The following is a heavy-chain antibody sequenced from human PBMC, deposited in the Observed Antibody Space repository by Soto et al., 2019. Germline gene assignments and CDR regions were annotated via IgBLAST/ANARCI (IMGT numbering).Heavy chain of an antibody. D-gene: IGHD4-17*01. CDR1: GFTFSGYA. J-gene: IGHJ4*01. CDR2: IHGGGNSA. Sequence: EVQLLESGGDLVQPGRSLRLSCAASGFTFSGYAMSWVRQAPGKGLEWVSVIHGGGNSAYYADSVKGRFTISRDNSKNTLYLQMSSLRGEDTAVYYCAKNRGRVTTWWPFDYWGQATLVIVSS. CDR3: AKNRGRVTTWWPFDY. V-gene: IGHV3-23*01.